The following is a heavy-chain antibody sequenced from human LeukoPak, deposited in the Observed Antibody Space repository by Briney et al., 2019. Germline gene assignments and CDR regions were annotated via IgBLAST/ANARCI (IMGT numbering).Heavy chain of an antibody. D-gene: IGHD3-16*01. Sequence: SETLSLTCTVSGGSLSGYYWSWIRQPPGKGLEWIGYIYYSGSTNYNPSLKSRVTISVDTSKNQFSLKLSSVTAADTAVYYCGRVGPHYYYMDVWGKGTTVTVSS. CDR3: GRVGPHYYYMDV. J-gene: IGHJ6*03. CDR2: IYYSGST. CDR1: GGSLSGYY. V-gene: IGHV4-59*01.